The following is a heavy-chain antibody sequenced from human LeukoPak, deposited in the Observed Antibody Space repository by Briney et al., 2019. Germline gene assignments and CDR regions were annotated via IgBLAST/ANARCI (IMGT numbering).Heavy chain of an antibody. CDR1: GFTFDDYA. V-gene: IGHV3-23*01. J-gene: IGHJ4*02. CDR2: ISPSGDIT. D-gene: IGHD5-24*01. Sequence: GGSLRLSCAVSGFTFDDYAMHWVRQVPGKGLEWVSGISPSGDITYYTDSVKGRFTISRDNSKNTLYLEVISLTAEDTAVYYCAKDDSWLQFGEWSQGTLVTVSS. CDR3: AKDDSWLQFGE.